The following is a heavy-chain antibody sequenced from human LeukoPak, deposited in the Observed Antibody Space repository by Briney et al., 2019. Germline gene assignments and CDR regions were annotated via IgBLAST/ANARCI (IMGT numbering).Heavy chain of an antibody. Sequence: SETLSLTCTVSGGSISSSSYYWGWIRQPPGKGLEWIGSIYYSGSTYYNPPLKSRVTISVDTSKNQFSLKLSSVTAADTAVYYCASPLRYYDSSGYFDYWGQGTLVTVSS. D-gene: IGHD3-22*01. CDR3: ASPLRYYDSSGYFDY. CDR2: IYYSGST. V-gene: IGHV4-39*07. CDR1: GGSISSSSYY. J-gene: IGHJ4*02.